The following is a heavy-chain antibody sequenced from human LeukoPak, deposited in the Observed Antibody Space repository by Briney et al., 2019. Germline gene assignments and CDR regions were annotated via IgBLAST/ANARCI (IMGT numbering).Heavy chain of an antibody. D-gene: IGHD6-13*01. CDR2: IYYSGST. Sequence: PSETLSLTCTVSGGSISSYYWSWTRQPPGKGLEWIGYIYYSGSTNYNPSLKSRVTISVDTSKNQFSLKLSSVTAADTAVYYCARGRSKQQLENWGQGTLVTVSS. V-gene: IGHV4-59*01. CDR1: GGSISSYY. J-gene: IGHJ4*02. CDR3: ARGRSKQQLEN.